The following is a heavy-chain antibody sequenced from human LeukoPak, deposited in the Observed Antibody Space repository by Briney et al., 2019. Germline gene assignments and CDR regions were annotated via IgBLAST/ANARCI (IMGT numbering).Heavy chain of an antibody. CDR3: ARYSSSCGAFDI. CDR1: GYTFTSYD. J-gene: IGHJ3*02. V-gene: IGHV1-8*01. Sequence: ASVKVSCMASGYTFTSYDINWVRQATGQGLEWMGWMNPNSGNTGYAQKFQGRVTMTRNTSISTAYMELSSLRSEDTAVYYCARYSSSCGAFDIWGQGTMVTVSS. D-gene: IGHD6-13*01. CDR2: MNPNSGNT.